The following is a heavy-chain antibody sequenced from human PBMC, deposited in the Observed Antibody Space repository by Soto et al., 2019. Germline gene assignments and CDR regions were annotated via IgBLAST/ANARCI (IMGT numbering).Heavy chain of an antibody. CDR1: GFTFSSYW. CDR2: INSDGSST. D-gene: IGHD6-13*01. J-gene: IGHJ4*02. Sequence: EVQLVESGGGLVQPGGSLRLSCAASGFTFSSYWMHWVRQAPGKGLVWVSRINSDGSSTSYAGYVKGRFTISRDKAKNTLYLQMNSLRAEDTAVYYCARGSTAAGTWYFDYWGQGTLVTVSS. V-gene: IGHV3-74*01. CDR3: ARGSTAAGTWYFDY.